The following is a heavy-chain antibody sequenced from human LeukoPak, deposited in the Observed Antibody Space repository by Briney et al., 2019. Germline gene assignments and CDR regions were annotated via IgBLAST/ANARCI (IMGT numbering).Heavy chain of an antibody. CDR3: AGRYYYGSGSYYRNDY. Sequence: PGGSPRLSCAASGFTVSSNYMSWVRQAPGKGLEWVPVIYSGGSTYYADSVKGRFTISRDNSKNTLYLQMNSLRAEDTAVYYCAGRYYYGSGSYYRNDYWGQGTLVTVSS. J-gene: IGHJ4*02. V-gene: IGHV3-66*04. CDR2: IYSGGST. D-gene: IGHD3-10*01. CDR1: GFTVSSNY.